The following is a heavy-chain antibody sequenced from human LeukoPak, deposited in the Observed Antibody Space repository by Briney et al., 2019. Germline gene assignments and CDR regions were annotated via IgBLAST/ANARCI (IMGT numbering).Heavy chain of an antibody. J-gene: IGHJ5*02. V-gene: IGHV4-4*02. CDR2: IYHSGST. Sequence: SGTLSLTCAVSGGSISSGNWWSWVRQPPGKGLVWIGEIYHSGSTNYNASLKSRVTISVDKSKNQFSLELSSMTAADTAVYYCAKLYSSASWFDPWGQGTLVTVSS. D-gene: IGHD6-19*01. CDR1: GGSISSGNW. CDR3: AKLYSSASWFDP.